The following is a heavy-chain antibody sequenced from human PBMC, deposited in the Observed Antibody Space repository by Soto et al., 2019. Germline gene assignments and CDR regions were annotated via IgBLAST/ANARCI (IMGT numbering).Heavy chain of an antibody. CDR2: IRTKRYGGTP. CDR3: SRPRGDCFSTRCPSWYFDL. V-gene: IGHV3-49*03. CDR1: GFTFGDYA. Sequence: SLSCTASGFTFGDYAINWFRQARGKGLEWVGFIRTKRYGGTPEYAASVRGRITISRDDSKNIAYLQMNSLKTEDTAVYYCSRPRGDCFSTRCPSWYFDLWGRGTLLTVSS. J-gene: IGHJ2*01. D-gene: IGHD2-2*01.